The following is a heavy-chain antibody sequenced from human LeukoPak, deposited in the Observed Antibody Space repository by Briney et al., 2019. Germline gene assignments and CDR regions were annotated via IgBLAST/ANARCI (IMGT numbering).Heavy chain of an antibody. Sequence: PSETLSLTCTVSGGSNIRYYWSWIRQPPGKGLEWIGYIYYSGSTNYNPSLKSRVTISVDTSKNQFSLKLSSVTAADTAVYYCARGLAFDIWGQGTMVTVSS. CDR2: IYYSGST. V-gene: IGHV4-59*01. CDR3: ARGLAFDI. CDR1: GGSNIRYY. J-gene: IGHJ3*02.